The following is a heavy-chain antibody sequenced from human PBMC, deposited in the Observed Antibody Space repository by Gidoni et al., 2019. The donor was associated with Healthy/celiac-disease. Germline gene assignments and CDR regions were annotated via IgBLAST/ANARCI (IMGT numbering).Heavy chain of an antibody. CDR3: ARGHGITGFSWFDP. V-gene: IGHV1-3*01. J-gene: IGHJ5*02. CDR1: GYTFTSYA. D-gene: IGHD1-20*01. Sequence: QVQLVQSGAEVKKPGASVKVSCKASGYTFTSYAMHWVRQAPGQRLEWMGWINAGNGNTKYSQKFQGRVTITRDTSASTAYMELSSLRSEDTAVYYCARGHGITGFSWFDPWGQGTLVTVSS. CDR2: INAGNGNT.